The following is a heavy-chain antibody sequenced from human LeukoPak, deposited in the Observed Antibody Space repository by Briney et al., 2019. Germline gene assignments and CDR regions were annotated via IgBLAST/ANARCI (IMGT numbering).Heavy chain of an antibody. CDR1: GFTFSSYN. V-gene: IGHV3-21*01. CDR2: ISSSSDYI. D-gene: IGHD1-7*01. Sequence: GGSLRLSCAASGFTFSSYNMNWVRQAPGKGLEWVSSISSSSDYIYYADSVKGRFTISRDNAKNSLYLQMNSLRAEDTAVYYCAREVNWNSRGMDVWGKGTTVTVSS. J-gene: IGHJ6*03. CDR3: AREVNWNSRGMDV.